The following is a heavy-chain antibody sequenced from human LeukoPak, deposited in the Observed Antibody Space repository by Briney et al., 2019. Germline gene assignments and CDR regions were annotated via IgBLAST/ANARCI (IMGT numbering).Heavy chain of an antibody. V-gene: IGHV4-39*01. Sequence: PETLSLTCTVSGGSISSTSYYWGWIRQPPGKGLEWIGSIYYSGSTYYNSSLKSRVTIFVATSKNQFSLRLSSVTAADTAVFYCARHSGYSYDYYFDDWGQGALVTVSS. CDR3: ARHSGYSYDYYFDD. J-gene: IGHJ4*02. CDR1: GGSISSTSYY. CDR2: IYYSGST. D-gene: IGHD5-18*01.